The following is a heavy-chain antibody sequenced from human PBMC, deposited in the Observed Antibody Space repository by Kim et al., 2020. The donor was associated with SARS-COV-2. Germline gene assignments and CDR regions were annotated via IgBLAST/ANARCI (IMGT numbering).Heavy chain of an antibody. CDR2: IIPIFGTA. J-gene: IGHJ6*02. CDR3: ASPNRITGTTPYYYGMDV. CDR1: GGTFSSYA. D-gene: IGHD1-20*01. Sequence: SVKVSCKASGGTFSSYAISWVRQAPGQGLEWMGGIIPIFGTANYAQKFQGRVTITADESTSTAYMELSSLRSEDTAVYYCASPNRITGTTPYYYGMDVWGQGTTVTVSS. V-gene: IGHV1-69*13.